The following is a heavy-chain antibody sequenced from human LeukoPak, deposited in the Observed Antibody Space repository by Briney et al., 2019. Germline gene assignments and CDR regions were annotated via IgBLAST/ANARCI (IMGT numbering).Heavy chain of an antibody. D-gene: IGHD6-13*01. CDR1: GFTFSSYD. Sequence: GGSLRLSCAASGFTFSSYDMHWVRQAPGKGLEGVAVISYDGSNKYYADSVKGRFTISRDNSKNTLYLQMNSLRAEDTAVYYCARVGAAGTNLYYYYYMDVWGKGTTVTISS. J-gene: IGHJ6*03. CDR3: ARVGAAGTNLYYYYYMDV. V-gene: IGHV3-30*04. CDR2: ISYDGSNK.